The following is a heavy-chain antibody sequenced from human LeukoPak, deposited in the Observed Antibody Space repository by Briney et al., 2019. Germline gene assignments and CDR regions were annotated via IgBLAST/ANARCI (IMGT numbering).Heavy chain of an antibody. CDR2: MGSDGGT. D-gene: IGHD6-13*01. J-gene: IGHJ4*02. Sequence: GGSLRHSCVGSGFTFRTYAMTWVRQAPGKGLEWVSSMGSDGGTYYADSVKGRFTIYRDNSKNTLYLQMNTLRAEDTAVFSCAKGGVGEAGLDYWGQGILVTVSS. V-gene: IGHV3-23*01. CDR3: AKGGVGEAGLDY. CDR1: GFTFRTYA.